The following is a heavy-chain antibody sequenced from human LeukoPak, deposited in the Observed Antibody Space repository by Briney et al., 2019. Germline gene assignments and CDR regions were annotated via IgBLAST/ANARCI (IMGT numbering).Heavy chain of an antibody. D-gene: IGHD4-17*01. Sequence: PGGSLRLSCAASGFTFTNNFMSWVRQVPGKGLEWVANIKQDGSEKTYADSVRGRFTIFRDNAKDSVYLQMNSLRAEDTAVYYCAKAARGDSTDYWGQGTLVTVSS. CDR2: IKQDGSEK. J-gene: IGHJ4*02. V-gene: IGHV3-7*03. CDR3: AKAARGDSTDY. CDR1: GFTFTNNF.